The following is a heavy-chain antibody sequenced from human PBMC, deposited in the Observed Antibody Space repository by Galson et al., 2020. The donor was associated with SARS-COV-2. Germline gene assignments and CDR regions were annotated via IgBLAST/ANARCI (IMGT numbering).Heavy chain of an antibody. CDR2: ISGSGGST. CDR1: GFTFSSYA. V-gene: IGHV3-23*01. Sequence: GESLKISCAASGFTFSSYAMSWVRQAPGKGLEWVSAISGSGGSTYYADSVKGRFTISRDNSKNTLYLQMNSLRAEDTAVYYCAKPGSGVGEFADYWGQGTLVTVSS. J-gene: IGHJ4*02. CDR3: AKPGSGVGEFADY. D-gene: IGHD3-10*01.